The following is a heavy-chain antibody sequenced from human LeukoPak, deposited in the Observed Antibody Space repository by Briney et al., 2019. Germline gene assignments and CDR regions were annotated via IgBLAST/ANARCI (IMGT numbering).Heavy chain of an antibody. Sequence: PSETLSLTCTVSGGSISTYFWSWIRQPPGKGLEWIGYVYYSGSTNYNPSLKSRVTMSVDTSKNQFSLKLSSVTAADTAVYYCAREGGGRITIFGVVTPGGNWFDPWGQGTLVTVSS. J-gene: IGHJ5*02. D-gene: IGHD3-3*01. CDR2: VYYSGST. V-gene: IGHV4-59*12. CDR3: AREGGGRITIFGVVTPGGNWFDP. CDR1: GGSISTYF.